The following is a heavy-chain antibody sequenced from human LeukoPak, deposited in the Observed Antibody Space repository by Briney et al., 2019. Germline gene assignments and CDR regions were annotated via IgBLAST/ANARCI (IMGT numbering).Heavy chain of an antibody. CDR3: ARDYYGSGSRGAFDI. D-gene: IGHD3-10*01. Sequence: SETLSLTCTVSGGSISSYYWSWIRQPPGKGLEWIGYIYYSGSTNYNPSLKSRVTISVDTSKNQFSLKLSSVTAADTAVYYCARDYYGSGSRGAFDIWGQGTMVTVSS. J-gene: IGHJ3*02. CDR1: GGSISSYY. CDR2: IYYSGST. V-gene: IGHV4-59*01.